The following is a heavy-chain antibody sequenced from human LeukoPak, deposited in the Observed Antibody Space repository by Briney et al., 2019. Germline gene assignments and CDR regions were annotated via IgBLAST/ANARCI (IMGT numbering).Heavy chain of an antibody. V-gene: IGHV1-2*02. J-gene: IGHJ4*02. CDR1: GYIFTGYY. Sequence: ASVKVSCKTFGYIFTGYYVHWVRQAPGQGLEWMGWINPNGGATTYGQKFQGRVTMTRDTSINTAYMELSRLTSDDTAVYYRARDGERRTPAAAGNGEVDYWGQGTLVTVSS. CDR3: ARDGERRTPAAAGNGEVDY. CDR2: INPNGGAT. D-gene: IGHD6-13*01.